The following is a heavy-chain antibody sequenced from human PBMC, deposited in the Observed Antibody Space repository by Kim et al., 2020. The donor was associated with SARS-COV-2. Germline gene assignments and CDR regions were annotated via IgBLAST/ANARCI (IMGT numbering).Heavy chain of an antibody. CDR3: ARAGLSVVVAATYFDY. V-gene: IGHV4-31*02. Sequence: SLKSRVTRSVDTSKNQCSLKLGSVTAADTAVYYCARAGLSVVVAATYFDYWGQGTLVTVSS. D-gene: IGHD2-15*01. J-gene: IGHJ4*02.